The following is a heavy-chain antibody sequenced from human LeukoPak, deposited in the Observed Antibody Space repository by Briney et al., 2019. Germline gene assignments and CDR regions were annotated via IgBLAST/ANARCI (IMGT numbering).Heavy chain of an antibody. J-gene: IGHJ4*02. Sequence: ASVKVSCKASGYTFTSYAMNWVRQAPGQGLEWMGIIYPGGGSTNYAQKFQGRLTMTRDMSTSTVYMELSSLRSEDTAFYYCARDNDFDYWGQGTLVTVSS. CDR1: GYTFTSYA. V-gene: IGHV1-46*01. CDR2: IYPGGGST. D-gene: IGHD2-8*01. CDR3: ARDNDFDY.